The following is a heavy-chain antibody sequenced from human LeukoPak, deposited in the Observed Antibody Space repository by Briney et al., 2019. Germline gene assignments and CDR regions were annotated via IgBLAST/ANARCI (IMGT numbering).Heavy chain of an antibody. Sequence: ASVKVSCKASGGTFSSYAISWVRQAPGQGLEWMGGIIPIFGTANYAQKFQGRVTITADESTSTVYMELSSLRSEDTAVYYCARSLGNFDWLTLLDYWGQGTLVTVSS. CDR3: ARSLGNFDWLTLLDY. J-gene: IGHJ4*02. D-gene: IGHD3-9*01. CDR1: GGTFSSYA. CDR2: IIPIFGTA. V-gene: IGHV1-69*13.